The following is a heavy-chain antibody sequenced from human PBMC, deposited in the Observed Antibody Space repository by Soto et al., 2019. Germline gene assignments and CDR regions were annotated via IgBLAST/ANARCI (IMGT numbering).Heavy chain of an antibody. D-gene: IGHD2-15*01. Sequence: GGSLRLSCAVSGFTFSNYPMSWVRQAPGKGLEWVSGISGSGETPYYASSVKGGITISKDNARRSLPLQRNSMTVDDTAIYYCVRGGGGGLFDPWGQGTMVTVSS. V-gene: IGHV3-23*01. J-gene: IGHJ5*02. CDR3: VRGGGGGLFDP. CDR1: GFTFSNYP. CDR2: ISGSGETP.